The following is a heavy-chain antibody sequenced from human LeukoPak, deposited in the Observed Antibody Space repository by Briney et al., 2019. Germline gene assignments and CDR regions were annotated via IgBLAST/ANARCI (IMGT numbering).Heavy chain of an antibody. CDR3: ARAPYYYGMDV. CDR1: GFTFSSYG. CDR2: IWYDGSNK. Sequence: GGSLRLSCAASGFTFSSYGLHWVRQAPGKGLEWVAVIWYDGSNKYYADSVKGRFTISRDNSKNTLYLQMNSLRAEDTAVYYCARAPYYYGMDVWGXXTXXTVSS. J-gene: IGHJ6*04. V-gene: IGHV3-33*01.